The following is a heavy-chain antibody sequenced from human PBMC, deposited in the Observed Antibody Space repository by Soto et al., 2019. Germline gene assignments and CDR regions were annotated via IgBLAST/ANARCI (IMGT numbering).Heavy chain of an antibody. CDR2: INPNSGGT. V-gene: IGHV1-2*04. CDR3: ARGRGGYKIWSGDNDAFDI. Sequence: ASVEVSCKXSGYTFTGYYMHWVRQAPGQGLEWMGWINPNSGGTNYAQKFQGWVTMTRDTSISTAYMELSRLRSDDTAVYYCARGRGGYKIWSGDNDAFDIWGQGTMVTVSS. D-gene: IGHD3-10*01. J-gene: IGHJ3*02. CDR1: GYTFTGYY.